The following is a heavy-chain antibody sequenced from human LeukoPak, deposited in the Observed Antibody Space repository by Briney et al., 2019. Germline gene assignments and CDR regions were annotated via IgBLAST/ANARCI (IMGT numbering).Heavy chain of an antibody. V-gene: IGHV3-21*01. D-gene: IGHD3-3*01. J-gene: IGHJ3*02. CDR2: ISSSSSYI. CDR1: GFTFSSYS. Sequence: SGGSLRLSCAASGFTFSSYSMNWVRQAPGKGLEWVSSISSSSSYIYYADSVKGRFTISRDNAKNSLYLQMNSLRAEDTAVYYCARVQYDFWSGPQLYDAFDIWGQGTMVTVSS. CDR3: ARVQYDFWSGPQLYDAFDI.